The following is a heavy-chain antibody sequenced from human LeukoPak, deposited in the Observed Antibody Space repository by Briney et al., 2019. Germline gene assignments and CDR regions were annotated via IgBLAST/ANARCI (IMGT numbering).Heavy chain of an antibody. Sequence: GGSLRLSCAASGFTFSSYAMSWVRQAPGKGPEWVSYISSSGSTIYYADSVKGRFTISRDNAKNSLYLQMNSLRAEDTAVYYCARDSDMITFGGVIFDYWGQGTLVTVSS. CDR3: ARDSDMITFGGVIFDY. D-gene: IGHD3-16*01. CDR1: GFTFSSYA. CDR2: ISSSGSTI. V-gene: IGHV3-48*04. J-gene: IGHJ4*02.